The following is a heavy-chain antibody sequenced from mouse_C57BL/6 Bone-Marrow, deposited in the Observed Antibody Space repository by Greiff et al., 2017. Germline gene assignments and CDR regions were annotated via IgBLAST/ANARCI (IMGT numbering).Heavy chain of an antibody. Sequence: VQLQQSDAELVKPGASVKISCKVSGYTFTDHTIHWMKQRPEQGLEWIGYIYPRDGSTKYNEKFKGQATLTADKSSSTAYMQLNRLTSEDSAFYFCTRGRIIYSWFAYWGQGTLVTVSA. V-gene: IGHV1-78*01. D-gene: IGHD1-1*01. J-gene: IGHJ3*01. CDR3: TRGRIIYSWFAY. CDR1: GYTFTDHT. CDR2: IYPRDGST.